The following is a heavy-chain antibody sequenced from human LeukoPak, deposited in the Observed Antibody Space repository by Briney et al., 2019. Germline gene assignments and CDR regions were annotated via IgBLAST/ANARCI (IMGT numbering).Heavy chain of an antibody. J-gene: IGHJ4*02. D-gene: IGHD3-22*01. Sequence: ASVKVSCKASGYTFTSYDINWVRQATGQGLEWMGWMNPNSGNTGNAQKFQGRVTITRNTSISTAYMELSSLRSEDTAVYYCASLMVADDSSGYAPGWGQGTLVTVSS. CDR2: MNPNSGNT. V-gene: IGHV1-8*03. CDR1: GYTFTSYD. CDR3: ASLMVADDSSGYAPG.